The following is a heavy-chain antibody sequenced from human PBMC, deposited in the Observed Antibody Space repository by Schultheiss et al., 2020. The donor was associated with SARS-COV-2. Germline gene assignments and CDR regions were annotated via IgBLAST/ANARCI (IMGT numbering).Heavy chain of an antibody. CDR2: TYYRSKWYN. Sequence: LRLSCAISGDSVSSNSAAWNWIRQSPSRGLEWLGRTYYRSKWYNDYAVSVKSRITINPDTSKNQFSLQLNSVTPEDTAVYYCARGRDCSGGSCQGDPWGQGTLVTVSS. D-gene: IGHD2-15*01. CDR3: ARGRDCSGGSCQGDP. J-gene: IGHJ5*02. CDR1: GDSVSSNSAA. V-gene: IGHV6-1*01.